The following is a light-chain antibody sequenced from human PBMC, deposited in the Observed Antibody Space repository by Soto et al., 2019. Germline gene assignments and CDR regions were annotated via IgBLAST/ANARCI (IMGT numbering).Light chain of an antibody. CDR1: QSVSSY. CDR3: QQRSDWLT. CDR2: DAS. Sequence: EIVLTQSPATLSLSPGERATLSCRASQSVSSYLAWYQQKPGQAPRLLIYDASNRATGIPARFSGSGSGTDFTLTISNLEPEDFAVYYCQQRSDWLTFGGGTKVDSK. J-gene: IGKJ4*01. V-gene: IGKV3-11*01.